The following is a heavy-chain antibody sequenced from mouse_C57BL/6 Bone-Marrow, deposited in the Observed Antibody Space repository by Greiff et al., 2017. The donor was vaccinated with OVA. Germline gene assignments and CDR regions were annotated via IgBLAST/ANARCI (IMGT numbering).Heavy chain of an antibody. CDR2: ISSGSSTI. J-gene: IGHJ1*03. Sequence: VQLKQSGGGLVKPGGSLKLSCAASGFTFSDYGMHWVRQAPEKGLEWVAYISSGSSTIYYADTVKGRFTISRDNAKNTLFLQMTSLRSEDTAMYYCARRYGSSYWYFDVWGTGTTVTVSS. V-gene: IGHV5-17*01. CDR3: ARRYGSSYWYFDV. CDR1: GFTFSDYG. D-gene: IGHD1-1*01.